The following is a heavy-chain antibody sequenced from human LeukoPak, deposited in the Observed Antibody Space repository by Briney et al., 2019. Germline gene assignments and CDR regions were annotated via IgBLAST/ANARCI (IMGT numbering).Heavy chain of an antibody. Sequence: SETLSLTCAVYGGSFSGYYWSWLRQPPGKGLEWIGEINHSGSTNYNPSLKTRLTISVDTSKNQLSLKLSSVTAADTAVYYCARHWKSRSYYYYYMDVWGKGTTVTISS. D-gene: IGHD1-1*01. CDR2: INHSGST. CDR3: ARHWKSRSYYYYYMDV. CDR1: GGSFSGYY. J-gene: IGHJ6*03. V-gene: IGHV4-34*01.